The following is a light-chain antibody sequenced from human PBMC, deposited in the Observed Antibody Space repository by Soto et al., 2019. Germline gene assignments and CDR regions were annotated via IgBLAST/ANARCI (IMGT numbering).Light chain of an antibody. Sequence: QSVLTHPPSASGSPGQSVTISCTGTSSDVGGYTYVSWYQQHPGKAPKLMIYEVSKRPSGGPDRFSGSKSGNTASLTVSGLQAEDEADYYCSSYAGITPYVVGTGTKV. V-gene: IGLV2-8*01. CDR3: SSYAGITPYV. CDR1: SSDVGGYTY. CDR2: EVS. J-gene: IGLJ1*01.